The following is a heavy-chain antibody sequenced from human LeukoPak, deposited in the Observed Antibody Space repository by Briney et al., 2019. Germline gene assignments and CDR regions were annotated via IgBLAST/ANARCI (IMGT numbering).Heavy chain of an antibody. CDR2: IHYDGNKK. J-gene: IGHJ4*02. CDR1: GFTFRNFG. V-gene: IGHV3-33*01. CDR3: ARILGSGYSAEF. D-gene: IGHD3-22*01. Sequence: GGSLRLSCAASGFTFRNFGMHWVRQAQGKGLEWVAVIHYDGNKKYYADSVKGRFTISKDNSKNTLYMQMSSLRAEDTAVYYCARILGSGYSAEFWGQGTLVTVSS.